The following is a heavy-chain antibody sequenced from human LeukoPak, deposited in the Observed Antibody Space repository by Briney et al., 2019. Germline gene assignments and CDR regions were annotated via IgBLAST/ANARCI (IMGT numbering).Heavy chain of an antibody. CDR2: MSGNSSYI. D-gene: IGHD6-6*01. Sequence: GGSLRLSCEASVLTFSSYTMNWVRQAPGKGLEWVSSMSGNSSYIYYADSVKGRFTISRDNAKKSLYLQMNSLRAEDTALYYCARDLEPYTTSSGWFDPWGQGTLVTVSS. J-gene: IGHJ5*02. V-gene: IGHV3-21*01. CDR1: VLTFSSYT. CDR3: ARDLEPYTTSSGWFDP.